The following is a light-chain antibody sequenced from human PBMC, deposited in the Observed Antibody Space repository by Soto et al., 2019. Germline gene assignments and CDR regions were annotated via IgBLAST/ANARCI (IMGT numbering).Light chain of an antibody. J-gene: IGKJ4*01. CDR2: DAS. CDR3: QQYNNWPLN. Sequence: EIVMTQSPATLSVAPGDRATLSCRASQSVGNDLAWYQQKPGQAPRLLIYDASTRATGIPARFSGSGSGTEFTLTISSPLSEDFAVYSCQQYNNWPLNFGGGTKV. CDR1: QSVGND. V-gene: IGKV3D-15*01.